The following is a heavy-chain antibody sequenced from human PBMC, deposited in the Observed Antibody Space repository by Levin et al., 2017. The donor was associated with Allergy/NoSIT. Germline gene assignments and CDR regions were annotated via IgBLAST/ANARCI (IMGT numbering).Heavy chain of an antibody. CDR3: AKDRGYSVYDFDY. J-gene: IGHJ4*01. D-gene: IGHD5/OR15-5a*01. Sequence: PTGGSLRLSCEASGFTFSSHAMTWVRQAPGKGLEWVSVISVGGGSTYYADSVKGRFTISRDNSKNTLYLQMNSLRAEDTAVYYCAKDRGYSVYDFDYWGQGTLVTVSS. CDR2: ISVGGGST. CDR1: GFTFSSHA. V-gene: IGHV3-23*01.